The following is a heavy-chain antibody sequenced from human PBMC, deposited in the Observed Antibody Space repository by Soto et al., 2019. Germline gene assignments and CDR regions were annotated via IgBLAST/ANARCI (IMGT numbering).Heavy chain of an antibody. CDR3: TAEQWLPAEYFQH. D-gene: IGHD5-12*01. Sequence: GGSLRLSCAASGFTFSNAWMSWVARAPGRGRGGVALIKSKTEGGTTDYAAPVKGRFTISRDDSKNTLYLQMNSLKTEDTAVYYCTAEQWLPAEYFQHWGQGTLVTVSS. CDR2: IKSKTEGGTT. CDR1: GFTFSNAW. J-gene: IGHJ1*01. V-gene: IGHV3-15*01.